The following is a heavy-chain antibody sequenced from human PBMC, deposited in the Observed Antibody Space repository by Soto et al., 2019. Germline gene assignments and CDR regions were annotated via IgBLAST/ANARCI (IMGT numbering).Heavy chain of an antibody. V-gene: IGHV1-18*01. CDR2: ISAYNGNT. CDR3: ARDLGIAVAGSFDY. Sequence: GASVKVSCKASGYTFTSYGISWVRQAPGQGLEWMGWISAYNGNTNYVQKLQGRVTMTTDTSTSTAYMELRSLRSDDTAVYYCARDLGIAVAGSFDYWGQGTLVTVSS. CDR1: GYTFTSYG. J-gene: IGHJ4*02. D-gene: IGHD6-19*01.